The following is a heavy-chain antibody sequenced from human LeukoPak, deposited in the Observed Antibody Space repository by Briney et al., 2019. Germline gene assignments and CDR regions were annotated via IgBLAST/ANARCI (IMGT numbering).Heavy chain of an antibody. CDR1: GGSISSGDYY. CDR3: ASDSSGYWYFDL. J-gene: IGHJ2*01. CDR2: IYYSGST. Sequence: SETLSLTCTVSGGSISSGDYYWSWIRQPPGKGLEWIGYIYYSGSTYYNPSLKSRVTISVDTSMNQFSLKLSSVTAADTAVYYCASDSSGYWYFDLWGRGTLVTVSS. D-gene: IGHD3-22*01. V-gene: IGHV4-30-4*01.